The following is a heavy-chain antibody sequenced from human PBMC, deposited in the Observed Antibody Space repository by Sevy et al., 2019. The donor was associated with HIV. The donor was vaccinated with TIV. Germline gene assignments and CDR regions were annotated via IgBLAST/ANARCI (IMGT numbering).Heavy chain of an antibody. Sequence: GESLKISCVASGFTVSTNYMSWIRQAPGKGLDWVSVIYTGGGTYYSDSVEGRFTISRDNSKNTLYLQMYSLRAEDTAVYYCASHYYDTTGYYYPLDYWGQGTLVTVSS. D-gene: IGHD3-22*01. CDR2: IYTGGGT. CDR1: GFTVSTNY. CDR3: ASHYYDTTGYYYPLDY. J-gene: IGHJ4*02. V-gene: IGHV3-53*05.